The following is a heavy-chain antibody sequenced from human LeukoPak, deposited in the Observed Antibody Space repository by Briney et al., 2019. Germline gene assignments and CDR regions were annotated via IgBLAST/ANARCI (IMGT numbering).Heavy chain of an antibody. V-gene: IGHV4-61*02. CDR3: ARGRSSSWYFWIDS. J-gene: IGHJ5*01. CDR2: VFSSGST. D-gene: IGHD6-13*01. CDR1: GGSITSDSHY. Sequence: PSETLSLTCSVSGGSITSDSHYWNWIRQPAGKGLEWIGRVFSSGSTTYNPSLKSRVTFSVDTSKNQFSLRLSSVTAADTAVYYCARGRSSSWYFWIDSWGQGTLVTASS.